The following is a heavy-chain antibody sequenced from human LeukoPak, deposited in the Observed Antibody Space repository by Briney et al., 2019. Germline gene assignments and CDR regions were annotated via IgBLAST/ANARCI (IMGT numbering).Heavy chain of an antibody. J-gene: IGHJ6*03. V-gene: IGHV4-38-2*01. Sequence: SETLSLTCAVSGYSISSGYYWGWIRQPPGQGLEWIGSIYHSGSTYYNPSLKSRVTISVDTSKNQFSLKLSSVTAADTAVYYCARVKRGYSYEEFYYYYYMDVWGKGTTVTVSS. CDR1: GYSISSGYY. D-gene: IGHD5-18*01. CDR3: ARVKRGYSYEEFYYYYYMDV. CDR2: IYHSGST.